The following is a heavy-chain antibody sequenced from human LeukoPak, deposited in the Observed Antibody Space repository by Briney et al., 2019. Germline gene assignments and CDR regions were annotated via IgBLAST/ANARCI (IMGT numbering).Heavy chain of an antibody. J-gene: IGHJ4*02. CDR1: GGSISSGSYY. D-gene: IGHD3-9*01. CDR3: ARWDPYYDI. Sequence: SQTLSLTCTVSGGSISSGSYYWSWIRQPAGKGLEWIGRIYTSGSTNYNPSLKSRVTISVDRSKNQFSLKLSSVTAADTAVYYCARWDPYYDIWGQGTLVTVSS. V-gene: IGHV4-61*02. CDR2: IYTSGST.